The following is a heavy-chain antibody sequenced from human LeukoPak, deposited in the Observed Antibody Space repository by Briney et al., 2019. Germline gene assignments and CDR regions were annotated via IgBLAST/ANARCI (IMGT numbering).Heavy chain of an antibody. Sequence: PGGSLRLSCAASGFTFRNSDMHWVRQATGQGLEWVAAIGKRGDTYYSGSVKGRFTISRENAKNSLFLQMNSLRAGDTAVYYCVRERVDITYDAFDLWGQGTMVTVSS. J-gene: IGHJ3*01. CDR3: VRERVDITYDAFDL. D-gene: IGHD3-10*01. CDR2: IGKRGDT. V-gene: IGHV3-13*04. CDR1: GFTFRNSD.